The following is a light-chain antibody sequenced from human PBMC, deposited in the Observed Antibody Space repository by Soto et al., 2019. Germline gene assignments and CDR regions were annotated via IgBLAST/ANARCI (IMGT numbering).Light chain of an antibody. J-gene: IGLJ3*02. CDR3: CSYAGSGTWV. V-gene: IGLV2-23*02. Sequence: QSALTQPASVSGSPGQSITISCTGTSSDVGSYNLVSWYQQHPGKAPKFMISEVTKRPSGVSTRFSGSKSGNTASLTISGLQDEDESDYYCCSYAGSGTWVFGGGTQLTVL. CDR1: SSDVGSYNL. CDR2: EVT.